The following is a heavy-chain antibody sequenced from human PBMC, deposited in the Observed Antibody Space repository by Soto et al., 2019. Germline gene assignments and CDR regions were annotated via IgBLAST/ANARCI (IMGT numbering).Heavy chain of an antibody. CDR2: IYHSGST. Sequence: QVQLQESGPGLVKPSGTLSLTCAVSGGSISSSNWWSWVRQPPGKGLEWIGEIYHSGSTNYNPSRKSRVTISVDKSKNQFSLKLSSVTAADPAVYYGARGGIAVAGTRWFDPWGQGTLVTVSS. D-gene: IGHD6-19*01. V-gene: IGHV4-4*02. CDR3: ARGGIAVAGTRWFDP. J-gene: IGHJ5*02. CDR1: GGSISSSNW.